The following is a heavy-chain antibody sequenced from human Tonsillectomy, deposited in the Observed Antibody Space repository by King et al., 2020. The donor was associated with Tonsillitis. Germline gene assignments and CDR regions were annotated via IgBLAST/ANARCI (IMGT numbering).Heavy chain of an antibody. D-gene: IGHD2-2*01. CDR3: SRSTLQFCSSTSCYFNYGMDV. CDR2: ISYDGKNK. J-gene: IGHJ6*02. Sequence: VQLVESGGGVVQPGRSLRLSCAASGFTFNSYTMHWVRQAPGKGLEWVAFISYDGKNKYYAESVKGRFTISRDNAKNTLYLQMNSLRAEDTAVYYCSRSTLQFCSSTSCYFNYGMDVWRQGTTVTVSS. V-gene: IGHV3-30*04. CDR1: GFTFNSYT.